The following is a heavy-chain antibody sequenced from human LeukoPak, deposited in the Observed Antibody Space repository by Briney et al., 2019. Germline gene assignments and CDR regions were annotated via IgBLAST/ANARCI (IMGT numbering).Heavy chain of an antibody. D-gene: IGHD3-10*01. V-gene: IGHV4-59*12. CDR1: GGSISSYY. CDR3: ARGRGEGRGIAMVRGVRAPSYNWFDP. Sequence: SETLSLTCTVSGGSISSYYWSWIRQPPGKGLEWIGYIYYSGSTNYNPSLKSRVTISVDTSKNQFSLKLSSVTAADTAVYYCARGRGEGRGIAMVRGVRAPSYNWFDPWGHGTQVTVSS. J-gene: IGHJ5*02. CDR2: IYYSGST.